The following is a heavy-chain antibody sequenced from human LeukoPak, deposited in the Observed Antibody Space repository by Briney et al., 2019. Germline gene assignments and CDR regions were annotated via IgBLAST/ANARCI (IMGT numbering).Heavy chain of an antibody. CDR1: GFPLSGYA. D-gene: IGHD6-19*01. J-gene: IGHJ6*03. V-gene: IGHV3-23*01. CDR3: ARDQWLVRDHYMDV. CDR2: TSSSDDGT. Sequence: GGSLRLSCAASGFPLSGYAMSWVRQGPGKGLEWVSATSSSDDGTYHADSVRGRFTISRDNARNSLYLQMNSLRAEDTAVYYCARDQWLVRDHYMDVWGKGTTVIVSS.